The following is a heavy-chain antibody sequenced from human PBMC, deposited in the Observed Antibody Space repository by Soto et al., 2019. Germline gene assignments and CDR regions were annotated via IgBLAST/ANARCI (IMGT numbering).Heavy chain of an antibody. CDR2: IVVGSGNT. CDR3: ASDRIVGALGYYYGMDV. D-gene: IGHD1-26*01. V-gene: IGHV1-58*01. CDR1: GFTFTSSA. J-gene: IGHJ6*02. Sequence: ASVKVSCKASGFTFTSSAVQWVRQARGQRLEWIGWIVVGSGNTNYAQKFQERVTITRDMSSSTASMELSSLRSEDTAVYYCASDRIVGALGYYYGMDVWGQGTTVTVSS.